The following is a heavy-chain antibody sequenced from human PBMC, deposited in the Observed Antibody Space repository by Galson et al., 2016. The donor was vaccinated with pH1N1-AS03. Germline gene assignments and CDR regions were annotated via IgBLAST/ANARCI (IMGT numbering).Heavy chain of an antibody. CDR1: GYAFTDYY. V-gene: IGHV1-2*02. J-gene: IGHJ5*02. CDR3: AEYCRGTKCYGRFDP. CDR2: INTDSGGT. Sequence: SVKVSCKASGYAFTDYYMHLLRQAPGQGLEWMPWINTDSGGTDYAQKFQGRVTMTRDASISTTYMELSSLRSDDTAVYYCAEYCRGTKCYGRFDPWGQGTLVTVSS. D-gene: IGHD2-15*01.